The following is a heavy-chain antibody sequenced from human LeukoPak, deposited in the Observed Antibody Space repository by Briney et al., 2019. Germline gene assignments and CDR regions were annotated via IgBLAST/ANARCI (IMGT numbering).Heavy chain of an antibody. D-gene: IGHD2-2*01. V-gene: IGHV3-21*01. CDR3: ARAERGYCSRTSCYGGY. Sequence: GGSLRLSCAASGFTFSSYSMNWVRQAPGKGLEWVSSISSSSSYIYYADSVKGRFTISRDNAKNSLYLQMNSLRAEDTAVYYCARAERGYCSRTSCYGGYWGQGTLVTVSS. CDR1: GFTFSSYS. J-gene: IGHJ4*02. CDR2: ISSSSSYI.